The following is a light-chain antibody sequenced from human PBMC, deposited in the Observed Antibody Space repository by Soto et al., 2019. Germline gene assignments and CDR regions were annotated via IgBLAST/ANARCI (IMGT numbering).Light chain of an antibody. CDR3: QQSFSIPPLT. J-gene: IGKJ4*01. V-gene: IGKV1-39*01. CDR2: AAS. Sequence: DIQMTQSPSSLSASVGDRVTISWRASQTIRSYLNWYQQKPGKAPVLLISAASSLQSGVPSRFSGSGSGTDFTLTISSLQPEDFATYYCQQSFSIPPLTFGGGTKVDIK. CDR1: QTIRSY.